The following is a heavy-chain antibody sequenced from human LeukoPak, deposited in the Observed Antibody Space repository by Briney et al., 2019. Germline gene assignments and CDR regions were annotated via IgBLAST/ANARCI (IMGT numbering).Heavy chain of an antibody. D-gene: IGHD3-10*01. Sequence: ASVKVSCKASGYTFSGFYTHWVRQAPGQGLEWMGWINPDSGGTDYAQKFQGRVTMTRATSISTAYTELSSLTSDDAAVYYCARYHRDGSVPFDYWGQGTLVTVSS. CDR1: GYTFSGFY. J-gene: IGHJ4*02. CDR2: INPDSGGT. CDR3: ARYHRDGSVPFDY. V-gene: IGHV1-2*02.